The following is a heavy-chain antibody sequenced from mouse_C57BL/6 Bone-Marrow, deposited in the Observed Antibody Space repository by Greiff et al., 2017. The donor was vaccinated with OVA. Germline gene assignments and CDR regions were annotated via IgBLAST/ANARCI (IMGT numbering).Heavy chain of an antibody. J-gene: IGHJ3*01. V-gene: IGHV5-6*02. CDR3: ARRGLPAWFAY. Sequence: DVKLVESGGDLVKPGGSLKLSCAASGFTFSSYGMSWVRQTPDKRLEWVATISSGGSYTYYPDSVTGRFTISRDNAKNTLYLQMSSLKSEDTAMYYCARRGLPAWFAYWGQGTLVTVSA. CDR1: GFTFSSYG. CDR2: ISSGGSYT. D-gene: IGHD2-4*01.